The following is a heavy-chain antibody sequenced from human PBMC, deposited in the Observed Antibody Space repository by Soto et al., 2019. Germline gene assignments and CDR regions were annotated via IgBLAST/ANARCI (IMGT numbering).Heavy chain of an antibody. D-gene: IGHD1-26*01. V-gene: IGHV3-21*01. CDR3: ARGDTTASTATTPFAP. J-gene: IGHJ5*02. Sequence: EVQLVESGGGLGKPGGSLRLSCAASGFTFSSYSMNWVRQAPGKGLEWVSAISSSSDYIYYADSVKGQFTISRDNPQNSPYLQSNSLRAEDTAVYYCARGDTTASTATTPFAPWGQGTLFTVAT. CDR1: GFTFSSYS. CDR2: ISSSSDYI.